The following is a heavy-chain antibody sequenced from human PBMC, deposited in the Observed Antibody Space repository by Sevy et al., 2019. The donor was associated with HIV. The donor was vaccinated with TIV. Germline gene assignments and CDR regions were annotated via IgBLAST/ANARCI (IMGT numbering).Heavy chain of an antibody. CDR2: IGTAGDT. Sequence: GGSLRLSCAASGFTFSSYDMHWVRQATGKGLEWVSAIGTAGDTYYPGSVKGRFTISSENAKNSLYLQMNSLRAGDTAVYYCARARSIAVAGTFYYYGMDVWGQGTTVTVSS. CDR1: GFTFSSYD. CDR3: ARARSIAVAGTFYYYGMDV. V-gene: IGHV3-13*01. D-gene: IGHD6-19*01. J-gene: IGHJ6*02.